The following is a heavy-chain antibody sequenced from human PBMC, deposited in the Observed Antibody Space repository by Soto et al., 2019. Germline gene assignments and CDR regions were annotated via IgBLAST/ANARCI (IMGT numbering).Heavy chain of an antibody. V-gene: IGHV1-18*01. D-gene: IGHD2-15*01. CDR1: GYTFTSFG. CDR3: ARDGWSMDTWCDAHFVY. J-gene: IGHJ4*02. Sequence: QVLLVQSGPEVKRPGASAMLSCQASGYTFTSFGLGWLRQPPGQGLEWVGWISALTGGMKFAPRFQSRIDLTIDRQSKTCNLKLRSLTPDDTGVYCCARDGWSMDTWCDAHFVYWGPGALVTVSP. CDR2: ISALTGGM.